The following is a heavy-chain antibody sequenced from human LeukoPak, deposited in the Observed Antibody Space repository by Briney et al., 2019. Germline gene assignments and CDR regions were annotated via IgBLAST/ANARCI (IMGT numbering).Heavy chain of an antibody. CDR1: GGSFSGYY. J-gene: IGHJ5*02. CDR3: AREEPYGSGNIFDP. V-gene: IGHV4-34*01. Sequence: SETLSLTCAVYGGSFSGYYWSWIRQPPGKGLEWIGEINHSGSTNYNPSLKSRVTISVDTSKNQFSLKLSSVTAADTAVYYCAREEPYGSGNIFDPWGQGTLVTVSS. CDR2: INHSGST. D-gene: IGHD3-10*01.